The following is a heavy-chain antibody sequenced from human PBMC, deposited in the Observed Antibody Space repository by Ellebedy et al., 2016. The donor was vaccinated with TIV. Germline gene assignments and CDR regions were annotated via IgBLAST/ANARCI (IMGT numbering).Heavy chain of an antibody. V-gene: IGHV3-23*01. J-gene: IGHJ4*02. Sequence: GGSLRLSXAASGFTFSSYSMSWVRQAPGKGLEWVSAISGSGGSTYYADSVKGRFTISRDNSKNTLYLQMNSLRAEDTAVYYCAKEGILTMVRGVIKLYYFDYWGQGTLVTVSS. CDR2: ISGSGGST. CDR1: GFTFSSYS. D-gene: IGHD3-10*01. CDR3: AKEGILTMVRGVIKLYYFDY.